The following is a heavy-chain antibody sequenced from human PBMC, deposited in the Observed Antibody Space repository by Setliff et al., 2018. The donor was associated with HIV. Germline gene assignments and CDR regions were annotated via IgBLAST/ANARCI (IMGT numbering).Heavy chain of an antibody. V-gene: IGHV4-59*01. Sequence: ETLSLTCSVSGGSISTYYWSWIRQPPGQGLEWIGYIYYSGSTNYNPSLKSRVTISVNKSKNQFSLKLRPVTAADTAVYYCARVVRQVPASYYYYYYMDVWGKGTTVTVSS. D-gene: IGHD2-2*01. CDR2: IYYSGST. CDR1: GGSISTYY. CDR3: ARVVRQVPASYYYYYYMDV. J-gene: IGHJ6*03.